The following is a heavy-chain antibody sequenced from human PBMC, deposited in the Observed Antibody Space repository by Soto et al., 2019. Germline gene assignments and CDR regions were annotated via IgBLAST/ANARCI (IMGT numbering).Heavy chain of an antibody. D-gene: IGHD3-16*01. CDR1: GYTFTDLS. V-gene: IGHV1-24*01. CDR2: FDPGDHET. J-gene: IGHJ4*02. CDR3: AALPGETEMITVFDF. Sequence: ASVKVSCKVSGYTFTDLSIHWVRQTPAKGLEWMGGFDPGDHETVYSHNFRGRLTMTRDTSTNTAYMELSRLESEDTAVYYCAALPGETEMITVFDFWGQGTLVTVSS.